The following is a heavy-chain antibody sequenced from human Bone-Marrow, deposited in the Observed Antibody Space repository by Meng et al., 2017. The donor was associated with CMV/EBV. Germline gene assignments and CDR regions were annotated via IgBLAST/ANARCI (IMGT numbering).Heavy chain of an antibody. Sequence: GESLKISCAASGFTFSDYYMTWIRQAPGKGLEWVSYISTSGSAIYYADSVRGRFTVSRDNAKNSLYLQMNSLRAEDTAVYYCARGAAIVVVPPTTYVDYWSQGTLVTVSS. J-gene: IGHJ4*02. CDR2: ISTSGSAI. CDR1: GFTFSDYY. CDR3: ARGAAIVVVPPTTYVDY. V-gene: IGHV3-11*01. D-gene: IGHD2-2*01.